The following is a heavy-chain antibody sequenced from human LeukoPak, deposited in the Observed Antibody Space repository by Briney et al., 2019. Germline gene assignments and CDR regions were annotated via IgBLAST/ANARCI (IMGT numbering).Heavy chain of an antibody. CDR2: ISTSGST. Sequence: SETLSLTCTVSGGSISSYYWSWLRQPAGKGLEWIGRISTSGSTYSNPSLKSRVTMSVDTSKNQFSLKLSSVTAADTAVYYCARVNEKTDCSGGSCDYFDYWGQGTLVTVSS. D-gene: IGHD2-15*01. CDR3: ARVNEKTDCSGGSCDYFDY. V-gene: IGHV4-4*07. CDR1: GGSISSYY. J-gene: IGHJ4*02.